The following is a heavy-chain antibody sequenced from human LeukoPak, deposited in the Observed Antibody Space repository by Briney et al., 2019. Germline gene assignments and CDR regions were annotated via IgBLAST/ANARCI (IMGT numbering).Heavy chain of an antibody. CDR2: ISYDGSNK. J-gene: IGHJ6*02. V-gene: IGHV3-30*03. CDR3: ARERPAAIPGDYYYYGMDV. Sequence: GGSLRLSCAASGFTFSSYGMHWVRQAPGKGLEWVAVISYDGSNKYYADSVKGRFTISRDNSKNTLYLQMNSLRAEDTAVYYCARERPAAIPGDYYYYGMDVWAKGPRSPSP. D-gene: IGHD2-2*02. CDR1: GFTFSSYG.